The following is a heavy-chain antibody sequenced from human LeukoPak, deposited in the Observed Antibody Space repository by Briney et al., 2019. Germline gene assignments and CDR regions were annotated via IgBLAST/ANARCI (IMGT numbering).Heavy chain of an antibody. CDR2: ISSNGGST. V-gene: IGHV3-64*01. J-gene: IGHJ4*02. CDR3: ARAGGDYVFYYFDY. Sequence: GGSLRLSCAASGFTFSSYAMHWVRQAPGKGLEYVSAISSNGGSTYYANSVKGRFTISRDNSKNTLYLQMGSLRAEDMAVYYCARAGGDYVFYYFDYWGQGTLVTVSS. CDR1: GFTFSSYA. D-gene: IGHD4-17*01.